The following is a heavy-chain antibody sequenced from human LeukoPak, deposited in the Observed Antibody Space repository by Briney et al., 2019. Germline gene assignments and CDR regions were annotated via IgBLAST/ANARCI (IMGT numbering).Heavy chain of an antibody. CDR3: ARGRRATMVTKAHYYYYYYMDV. CDR1: GYTFTGYY. D-gene: IGHD2-21*02. V-gene: IGHV1-2*02. Sequence: ASVKVSCKASGYTFTGYYMHWVRQAPGQGLEWMGWINPNSGGTNYAQKFQGRVTMTRDTSISTAYMELSRLRSDDTAVYYCARGRRATMVTKAHYYYYYYMDVWGKGTTVTVSS. CDR2: INPNSGGT. J-gene: IGHJ6*03.